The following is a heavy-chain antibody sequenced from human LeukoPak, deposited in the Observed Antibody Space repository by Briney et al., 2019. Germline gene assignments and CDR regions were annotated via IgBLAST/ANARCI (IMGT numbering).Heavy chain of an antibody. CDR2: INHSGST. V-gene: IGHV4-34*01. Sequence: SETLSLTCAVYGGSFSGYYWSWIRQPPGKGLEWIGEINHSGSTNYNPSLKGRVTISVDTSKNQFSLKLSSVTAADTVVYYCARGGSSGFLDYWGQGTLVTVSS. CDR1: GGSFSGYY. CDR3: ARGGSSGFLDY. D-gene: IGHD3-22*01. J-gene: IGHJ4*02.